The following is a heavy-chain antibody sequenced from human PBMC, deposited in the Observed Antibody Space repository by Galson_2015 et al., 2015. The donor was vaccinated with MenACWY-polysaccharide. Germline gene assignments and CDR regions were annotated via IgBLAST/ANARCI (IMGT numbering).Heavy chain of an antibody. J-gene: IGHJ2*01. CDR3: AKNDILTGHSDWYFDL. Sequence: SLRLSCAASGFTFSNYWMSWVRQAPGKGLEWVAVIKKDGSDKYYVDSVKGRFAISRDNAKNSVFLQMNSLGAGDTAVYYCAKNDILTGHSDWYFDLWGRGTLVTVS. V-gene: IGHV3-7*01. CDR1: GFTFSNYW. CDR2: IKKDGSDK. D-gene: IGHD3-9*01.